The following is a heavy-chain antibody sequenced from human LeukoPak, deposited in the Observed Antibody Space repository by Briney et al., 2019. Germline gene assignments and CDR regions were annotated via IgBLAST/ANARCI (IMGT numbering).Heavy chain of an antibody. CDR3: ARAISDCAIPNCYKGYFDH. D-gene: IGHD2-2*02. J-gene: IGHJ4*02. Sequence: ASVNVSCKAYGSTLTSSALHWVRQAPGQRPEWMGWIDADSRNTKYSQKFQGRVAFTRDASASTAYMELSSLRSEDTAVYYCARAISDCAIPNCYKGYFDHWGQGTLVTVSS. CDR2: IDADSRNT. CDR1: GSTLTSSA. V-gene: IGHV1-3*01.